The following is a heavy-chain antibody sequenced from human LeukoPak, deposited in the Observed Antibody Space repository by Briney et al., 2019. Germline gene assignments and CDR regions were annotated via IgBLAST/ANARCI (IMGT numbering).Heavy chain of an antibody. Sequence: PSETLSLTCNASGATVSDLYWTWIRQPPGKGLEWIGYMFYNGRTNYNPSLESRVTISVDTSKNQFSLKLTSVTAADTALYYCARGGDINVAGIIDSWGQGTRVIVSS. J-gene: IGHJ4*02. CDR2: MFYNGRT. V-gene: IGHV4-59*08. CDR1: GATVSDLY. CDR3: ARGGDINVAGIIDS. D-gene: IGHD6-19*01.